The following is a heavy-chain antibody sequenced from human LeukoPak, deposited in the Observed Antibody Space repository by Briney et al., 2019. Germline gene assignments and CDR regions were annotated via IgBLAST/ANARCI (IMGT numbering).Heavy chain of an antibody. V-gene: IGHV7-4-1*02. CDR1: GYTFTSYA. CDR3: ARSSSSGFSRYFDY. Sequence: ASVKVSCKASGYTFTSYAMNWVRQAPGQGLEWMGWINTNTGNPTYAQGFTGRFVFSLDTSVSTAYLRISSLKAEDTAVYYCARSSSSGFSRYFDYWGQGTLVTVSS. J-gene: IGHJ4*02. D-gene: IGHD6-13*01. CDR2: INTNTGNP.